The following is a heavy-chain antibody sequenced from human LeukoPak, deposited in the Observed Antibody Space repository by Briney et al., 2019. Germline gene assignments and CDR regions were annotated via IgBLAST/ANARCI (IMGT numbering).Heavy chain of an antibody. V-gene: IGHV3-73*01. Sequence: GGSLRLSCAASGFTFSGSAMHWVRQASGKGLEWVGRIRSKANSYATAYAASVKGRFTISRDDSKNTAYLQMNSLRAEDTAVYYCAKRDSYGYLGRGYYFDYWGQGTLVTVSS. J-gene: IGHJ4*02. D-gene: IGHD5-18*01. CDR1: GFTFSGSA. CDR3: AKRDSYGYLGRGYYFDY. CDR2: IRSKANSYAT.